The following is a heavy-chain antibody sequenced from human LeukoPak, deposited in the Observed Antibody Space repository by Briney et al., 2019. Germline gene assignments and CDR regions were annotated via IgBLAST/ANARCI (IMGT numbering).Heavy chain of an antibody. Sequence: PGRSLRLSCAASGFTFSSYWMSWVRQAPGKGLEWVANIKQDGSEKYYVDSVKGRFTISRDNAKNSLYLQMNSLRAEDTAVYYCARGITMVRGVMGMDVWGKGTTVTVSS. CDR1: GFTFSSYW. J-gene: IGHJ6*03. V-gene: IGHV3-7*01. CDR2: IKQDGSEK. D-gene: IGHD3-10*01. CDR3: ARGITMVRGVMGMDV.